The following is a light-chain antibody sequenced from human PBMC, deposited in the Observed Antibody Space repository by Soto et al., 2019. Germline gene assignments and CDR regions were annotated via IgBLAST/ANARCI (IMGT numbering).Light chain of an antibody. CDR2: DAS. Sequence: DIVLTQSPATLSLSPGERATLSCRASQSVSSYLAWYQQKPGQAPRLLIYDASNRATGIPARFSGSGSGTDFTLTIISLEPEDFGVYYCQQGYNWPPITCGQGTRLDI. J-gene: IGKJ5*01. V-gene: IGKV3-11*01. CDR1: QSVSSY. CDR3: QQGYNWPPIT.